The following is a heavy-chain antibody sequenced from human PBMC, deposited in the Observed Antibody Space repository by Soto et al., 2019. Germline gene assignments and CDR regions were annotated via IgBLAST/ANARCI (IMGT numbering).Heavy chain of an antibody. J-gene: IGHJ5*02. CDR1: GASVSHGY. CDR2: MYFGGSF. CDR3: ARSYYDSTGFAVDP. D-gene: IGHD3-22*01. V-gene: IGHV4-59*02. Sequence: PSETLSLTCNVSGASVSHGYWSWIRQPPGKGLEWIGFMYFGGSFNYNPSLTSRATISVETSKNQFSMKLTSVTASDTAVYYCARSYYDSTGFAVDPWGQGTLVTGS.